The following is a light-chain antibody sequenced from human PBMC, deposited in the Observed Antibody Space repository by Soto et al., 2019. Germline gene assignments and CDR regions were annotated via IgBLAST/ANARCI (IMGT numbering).Light chain of an antibody. CDR3: ASWDDSMNGLL. Sequence: QSVLTQPPSASGTPGQRVTISCSGSSSNIGINAVNWYQQLPGTAPKLLMYDNNQRPSGVPDRVSGSKSGTSASLAISGLQYDDEADYYCASWDDSMNGLLLGTGIKVTVL. CDR2: DNN. CDR1: SSNIGINA. V-gene: IGLV1-44*01. J-gene: IGLJ1*01.